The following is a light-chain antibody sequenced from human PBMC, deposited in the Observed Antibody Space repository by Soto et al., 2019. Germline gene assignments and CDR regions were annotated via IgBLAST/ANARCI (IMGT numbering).Light chain of an antibody. CDR1: QSVTNNF. CDR3: QQRSNLFT. Sequence: IVLTQSPGTLSLSPGERATLSCGASQSVTNNFLAWYQQKPGQAPRLLIYGASSRATGVPDRFSGSGSGTDFTLTISRLEPGDFAVYYCQQRSNLFTFGPGTTVEIK. V-gene: IGKV3D-20*02. J-gene: IGKJ3*01. CDR2: GAS.